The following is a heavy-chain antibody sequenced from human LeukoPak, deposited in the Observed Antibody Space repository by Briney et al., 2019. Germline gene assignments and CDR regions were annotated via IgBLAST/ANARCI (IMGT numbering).Heavy chain of an antibody. Sequence: SETLSLTCTVSGGSISSGSYYWSWIRQPAGKGLEWIGRIYTSGSTNYNPSLKSRVTISVDTSKNQFSLKLSSVTAADTAVYYCARDRCSSTSCYEGHPHNWFDPWGQGTLVTVSS. CDR1: GGSISSGSYY. V-gene: IGHV4-61*02. CDR2: IYTSGST. CDR3: ARDRCSSTSCYEGHPHNWFDP. D-gene: IGHD2-2*01. J-gene: IGHJ5*02.